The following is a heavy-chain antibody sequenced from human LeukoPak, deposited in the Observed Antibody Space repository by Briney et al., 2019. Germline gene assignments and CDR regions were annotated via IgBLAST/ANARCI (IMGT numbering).Heavy chain of an antibody. CDR3: ARDSLYYYYYYMDV. CDR1: GGSFSGYY. CDR2: INHSGST. V-gene: IGHV4-34*01. J-gene: IGHJ6*03. D-gene: IGHD2-15*01. Sequence: PSETLSLTCAVYGGSFSGYYWSWIRQPPGKGLEWIGEINHSGSTNYNPSLKSRVTISVDTSKNQFFLKLSSVTAADTAVYYCARDSLYYYYYYMDVWGKGTTVTVSS.